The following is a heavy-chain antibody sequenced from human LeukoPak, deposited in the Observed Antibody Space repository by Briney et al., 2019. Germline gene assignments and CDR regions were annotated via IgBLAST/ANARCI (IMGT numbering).Heavy chain of an antibody. CDR2: IRYDGSNK. V-gene: IGHV3-30*02. CDR1: GFTFSSYG. D-gene: IGHD3-22*01. CDR3: AFDYYDSSGYGY. J-gene: IGHJ4*02. Sequence: PGGSLRLSCAASGFTFSSYGMHWVRQAPGKGLEWVAFIRYDGSNKYYADSVKGRFTISRDNPKNTLYLQMNSLRAEDTAVYYCAFDYYDSSGYGYWGQGTLVTVSS.